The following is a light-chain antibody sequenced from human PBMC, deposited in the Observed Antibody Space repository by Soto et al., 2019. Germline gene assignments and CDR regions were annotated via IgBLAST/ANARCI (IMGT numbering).Light chain of an antibody. CDR3: QQYGSSPPT. Sequence: EIVLTQSPGTLSLSPGERATLSCRASQSVTSTYLAWYQQKPGQAPRLLISGASSRATGVPDRFSGSGSGTDFTLTINRLEPEDFALYYCQQYGSSPPTFGQGTKVDIK. CDR2: GAS. V-gene: IGKV3-20*01. J-gene: IGKJ1*01. CDR1: QSVTSTY.